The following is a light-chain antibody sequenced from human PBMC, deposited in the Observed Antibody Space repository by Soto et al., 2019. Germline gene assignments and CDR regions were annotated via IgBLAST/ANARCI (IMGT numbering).Light chain of an antibody. V-gene: IGLV1-51*02. CDR2: EDY. Sequence: QSVLAQPPSVSAAAGQRVTISCSGSSPNIGNNYVSWYQQLPGAAPKLFIYEDYKRPSGIPDRVSASKSGTSATLTFTGLQTGDEADYYCAAWDSSLSVVVFGGGTKLTVL. CDR1: SPNIGNNY. J-gene: IGLJ2*01. CDR3: AAWDSSLSVVV.